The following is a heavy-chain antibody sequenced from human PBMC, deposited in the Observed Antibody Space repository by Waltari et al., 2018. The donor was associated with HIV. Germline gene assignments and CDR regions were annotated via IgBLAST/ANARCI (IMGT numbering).Heavy chain of an antibody. V-gene: IGHV4-39*01. J-gene: IGHJ5*02. CDR3: ARLVLECWFDP. D-gene: IGHD2-15*01. Sequence: QLQLQESGPGLVKPSETLSLTCTVSGGSISSSSYYWGWIRQPPGKGLEWIGSIYYSGSTYYNPSLKSRVTISVDTSKNQFSLKLSSVTAADTAVYYCARLVLECWFDPWGQGTLVTVSS. CDR2: IYYSGST. CDR1: GGSISSSSYY.